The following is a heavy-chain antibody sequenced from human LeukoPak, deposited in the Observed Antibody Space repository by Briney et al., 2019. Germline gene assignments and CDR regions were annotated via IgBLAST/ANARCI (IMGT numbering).Heavy chain of an antibody. D-gene: IGHD2-15*01. V-gene: IGHV3-7*01. J-gene: IGHJ4*02. CDR2: IKQDGSEK. CDR3: ASMLGYCSGGSCYPPRDY. CDR1: GFTFSSYW. Sequence: GGSLRLSCAASGFTFSSYWMSWVRQTPGKGLGRVANIKQDGSEKYYVDSVKGRFTISRDNAKNSLYLQMNSLRAEDTAVYYCASMLGYCSGGSCYPPRDYWGQGTLVTVSS.